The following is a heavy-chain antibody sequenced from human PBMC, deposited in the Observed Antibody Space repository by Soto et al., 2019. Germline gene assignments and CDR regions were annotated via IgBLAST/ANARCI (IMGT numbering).Heavy chain of an antibody. V-gene: IGHV1-18*01. J-gene: IGHJ4*02. D-gene: IGHD3-9*01. CDR1: GYTFTSYG. CDR3: ARDAGKWLYYDIFRHAGRALHY. CDR2: ISAYNGNT. Sequence: QVQLVQSGAEVKKPGASVKVSCKASGYTFTSYGISWVRQAPGQGLEWMGWISAYNGNTNYAQKLQGRVTMTTDTSTRTAYMELRSLRSHDTAVYYCARDAGKWLYYDIFRHAGRALHYWGQGTLVTVSS.